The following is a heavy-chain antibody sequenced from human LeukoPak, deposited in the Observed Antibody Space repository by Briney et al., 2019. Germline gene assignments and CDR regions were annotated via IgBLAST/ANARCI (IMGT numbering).Heavy chain of an antibody. D-gene: IGHD6-6*01. CDR2: INPSGGST. J-gene: IGHJ5*02. V-gene: IGHV1-46*01. Sequence: ASVKVSCKASGYTFTSYGISWVRQAPGQGLEWMGIINPSGGSTSYAQKFQGRVTMTRDMSTSTVYMELSSLRSEDTAVYYCARTYSSSSDPYNWFDPWGQGTLVTVSS. CDR3: ARTYSSSSDPYNWFDP. CDR1: GYTFTSYG.